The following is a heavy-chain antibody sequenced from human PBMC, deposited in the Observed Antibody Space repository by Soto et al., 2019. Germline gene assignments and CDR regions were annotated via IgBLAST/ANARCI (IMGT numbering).Heavy chain of an antibody. Sequence: PSETLSLTCTVSGGSISSGGYYWSWIRQHPGKGLEWIGYIYYSGSTYYNPSLKSRVTISVDTSKNQFSLKLSSVTAADTAVYYCARHGMDYYDCSGYCYSRYHYAFWGRG. J-gene: IGHJ4*02. D-gene: IGHD3-22*01. CDR2: IYYSGST. V-gene: IGHV4-31*03. CDR3: ARHGMDYYDCSGYCYSRYHYAF. CDR1: GGSISSGGYY.